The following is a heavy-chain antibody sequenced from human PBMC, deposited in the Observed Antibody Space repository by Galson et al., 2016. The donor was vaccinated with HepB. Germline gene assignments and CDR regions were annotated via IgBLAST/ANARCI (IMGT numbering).Heavy chain of an antibody. CDR3: ATFSHYGSGLDK. D-gene: IGHD3-10*01. V-gene: IGHV3-13*01. Sequence: SLRLSCAASGFTFSSYDMLWVRQAAGRGLEWVSLIGIAGDTYYPGSVKGRFTISRENAKNSLYLQMDSLSAGDTAIYYCATFSHYGSGLDKWGQGTLVTVSS. J-gene: IGHJ4*02. CDR2: IGIAGDT. CDR1: GFTFSSYD.